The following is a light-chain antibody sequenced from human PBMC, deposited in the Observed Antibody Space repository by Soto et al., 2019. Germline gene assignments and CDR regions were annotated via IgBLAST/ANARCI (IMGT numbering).Light chain of an antibody. Sequence: EIVLTQSPVTLSLSPGERATLSCRASQSVSSNYLTWYQHKPGQAPRLLIYGASSRATGIPDRFSGSGSGTEFTLTINRLEPEDFAVYYCHQYGSSPSTFGQGTKLEIK. CDR2: GAS. CDR3: HQYGSSPST. V-gene: IGKV3-20*01. J-gene: IGKJ2*01. CDR1: QSVSSNY.